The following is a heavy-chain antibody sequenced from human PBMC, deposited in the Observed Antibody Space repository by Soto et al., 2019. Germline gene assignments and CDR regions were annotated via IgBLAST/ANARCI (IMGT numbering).Heavy chain of an antibody. V-gene: IGHV4-34*01. J-gene: IGHJ3*02. CDR3: ARGSVRYFDWLLNDAFDI. D-gene: IGHD3-9*01. Sequence: QVQLQQWGAGLLKPSESLSLTCAVYGGSFSGYYWSWIRQPPGKGLEWIGEINHSGSTNYNPSLKIRVTISVDTSKNHFSLKRSSVTASDTAVYYCARGSVRYFDWLLNDAFDIRVQGTMVTVSS. CDR1: GGSFSGYY. CDR2: INHSGST.